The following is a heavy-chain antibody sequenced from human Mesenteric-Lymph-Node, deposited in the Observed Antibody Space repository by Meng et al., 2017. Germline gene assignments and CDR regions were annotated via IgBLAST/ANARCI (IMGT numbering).Heavy chain of an antibody. V-gene: IGHV4-30-4*01. CDR2: IYNSGTA. J-gene: IGHJ2*01. CDR1: GGSISSSDSY. D-gene: IGHD4-17*01. CDR3: ARVLKGMTTVTTWYFNL. Sequence: QVQLQESGPGLVKPSQTLSLTCTVSGGSISSSDSYWSWIRQPPGKGLEWIGYIYNSGTAYYNPSLKSRITISIDTSKNHFSLKLNSVTAADTAVYYCARVLKGMTTVTTWYFNLWGRGTLVTVSS.